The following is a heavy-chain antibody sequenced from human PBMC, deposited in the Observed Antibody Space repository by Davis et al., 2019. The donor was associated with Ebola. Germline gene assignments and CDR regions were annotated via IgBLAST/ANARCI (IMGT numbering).Heavy chain of an antibody. D-gene: IGHD1-26*01. V-gene: IGHV4-34*01. CDR3: AADRGGSYSYYYGMDV. J-gene: IGHJ6*02. CDR2: INHTGST. Sequence: SETLSLTCAVYGGSFSGYYWSWIRQPPGKGLEWIGEINHTGSTNYNPSLKSRVTISVDTSKNQFSLKLSSVTAADTAVYYCAADRGGSYSYYYGMDVWGQGTTVTVSS. CDR1: GGSFSGYY.